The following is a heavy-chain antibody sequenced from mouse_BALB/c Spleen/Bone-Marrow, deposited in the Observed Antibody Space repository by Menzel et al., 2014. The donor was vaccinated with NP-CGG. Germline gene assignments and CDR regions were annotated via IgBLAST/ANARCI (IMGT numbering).Heavy chain of an antibody. J-gene: IGHJ3*01. V-gene: IGHV1-28*01. D-gene: IGHD2-4*01. Sequence: VQLQQSGPELMKPGASVKISCKASGYSFTSYYIHWVKQNHGKSLEWIGYIVPFNGVTIYNQKFKGKATLTADKSSSTAYMHLSSLTSEDSAVYYCARRVITTGPGFAYWGQGTLVTVSA. CDR3: ARRVITTGPGFAY. CDR2: IVPFNGVT. CDR1: GYSFTSYY.